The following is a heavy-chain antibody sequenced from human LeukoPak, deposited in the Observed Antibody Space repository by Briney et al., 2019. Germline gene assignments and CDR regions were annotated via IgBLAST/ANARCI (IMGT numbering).Heavy chain of an antibody. CDR1: GFTFDDYA. Sequence: GGSLRLSCAASGFTFDDYAMSWVRQAPGKGLEWVSAISGSGGSTYYADSVKGRFTISRDNSKNTLYLQMNSLRAEDTAVYYCAKWGSSWYGSFDIWGQGTMVTVSS. J-gene: IGHJ3*02. D-gene: IGHD6-13*01. CDR2: ISGSGGST. V-gene: IGHV3-23*01. CDR3: AKWGSSWYGSFDI.